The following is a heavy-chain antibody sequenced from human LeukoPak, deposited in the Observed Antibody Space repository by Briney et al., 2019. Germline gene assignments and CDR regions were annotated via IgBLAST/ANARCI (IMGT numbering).Heavy chain of an antibody. V-gene: IGHV3-30*18. Sequence: PGGSLRLSYAATGFTFSRYGMHWVRQAPGKGLEWVAQISYDGSNKHYGDSVKGRFTIARDNSKNTLFLQMNSLRGEDTAVYYCAKEGRRYFDYWGQGDLVTVST. CDR1: GFTFSRYG. J-gene: IGHJ4*02. CDR3: AKEGRRYFDY. CDR2: ISYDGSNK.